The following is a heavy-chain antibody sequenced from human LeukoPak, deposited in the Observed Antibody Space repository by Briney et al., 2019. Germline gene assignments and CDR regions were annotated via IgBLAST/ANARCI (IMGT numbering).Heavy chain of an antibody. V-gene: IGHV4-61*01. J-gene: IGHJ3*02. CDR1: GGSVSSGSYY. CDR3: ARDKDAFDI. CDR2: IYYSGST. Sequence: SETLSLTCTVSGGSVSSGSYYWNWIRQPPGKGLEWIGYIYYSGSTNYNLSLKSRVTISVDTSKNQFTLKLSSVTAADTAVYYCARDKDAFDIWGQGTMVTVSS.